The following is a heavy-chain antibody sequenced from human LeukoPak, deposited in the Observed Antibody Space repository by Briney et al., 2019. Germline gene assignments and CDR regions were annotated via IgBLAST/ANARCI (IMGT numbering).Heavy chain of an antibody. CDR1: GYSFSSYF. Sequence: ASVKVSCKASGYSFSSYFMYWVRQAPGQGLEWLGIINPNDGSTTYAQKFQGRVTMTRDTSTTTVDMELSSLRSDDTAVYYCARGHYDFWNGYLYYFDYWGQGTLVTVSS. D-gene: IGHD3-3*01. J-gene: IGHJ4*02. CDR2: INPNDGST. CDR3: ARGHYDFWNGYLYYFDY. V-gene: IGHV1-46*01.